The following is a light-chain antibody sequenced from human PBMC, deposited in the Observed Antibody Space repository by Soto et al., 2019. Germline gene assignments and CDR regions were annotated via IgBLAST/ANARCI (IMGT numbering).Light chain of an antibody. V-gene: IGKV3D-15*01. CDR3: QQYNNWPRT. CDR1: QSVTSN. CDR2: GAS. J-gene: IGKJ1*01. Sequence: EILLTQSPGTLSLSPGERATLSCRASQSVTSNWLAWYQQKPGKAPRLLIYGASYRDTGIPARFSGSESRTEFTLTISRLQSEDFEVYYCQQYNNWPRTFGQGTQVDIK.